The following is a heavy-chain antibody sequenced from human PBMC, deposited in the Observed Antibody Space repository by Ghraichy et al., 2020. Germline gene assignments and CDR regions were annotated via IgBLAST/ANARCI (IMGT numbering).Heavy chain of an antibody. CDR3: ARRRGTLYGSGRLDC. D-gene: IGHD3-10*01. CDR2: IKEDGSEK. CDR1: GFTFSSYW. J-gene: IGHJ4*02. Sequence: GGSLRLSCAASGFTFSSYWMSWVRQAPGKGLEWVANIKEDGSEKYYVDSVKGRFTISRDNAKTSLYLQMNSLRAEDTAVYYCARRRGTLYGSGRLDCWGQGTLVTVSS. V-gene: IGHV3-7*03.